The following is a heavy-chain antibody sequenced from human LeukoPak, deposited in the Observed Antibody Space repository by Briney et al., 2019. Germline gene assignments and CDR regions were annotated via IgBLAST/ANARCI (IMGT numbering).Heavy chain of an antibody. CDR3: ARQSPYSSIWFDY. V-gene: IGHV1-2*02. J-gene: IGHJ4*02. CDR2: VNPNSGDT. D-gene: IGHD6-13*01. CDR1: GYTFTDYY. Sequence: ASVKVSCKASGYTFTDYYLHWVRQAPGQGLVWMGWVNPNSGDTRYTQKFQGRVTMTRDASINTVNMELSRLRPDDTALYYCARQSPYSSIWFDYWGQGTLVAVSS.